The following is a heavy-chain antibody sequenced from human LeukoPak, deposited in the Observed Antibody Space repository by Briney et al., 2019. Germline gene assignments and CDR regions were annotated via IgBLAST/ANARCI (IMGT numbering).Heavy chain of an antibody. CDR3: ARVPMTTSGLNAFDI. Sequence: GGSLRLSYAASGFTFNTYWMHWVRHAPGKGLVWVSRLSSEGSDTNYADSVKGRFTISRDNAKNTLYLQMNSLRAEDTAVYYCARVPMTTSGLNAFDIWGQGTMVTVSS. D-gene: IGHD3-22*01. CDR2: LSSEGSDT. CDR1: GFTFNTYW. J-gene: IGHJ3*02. V-gene: IGHV3-74*01.